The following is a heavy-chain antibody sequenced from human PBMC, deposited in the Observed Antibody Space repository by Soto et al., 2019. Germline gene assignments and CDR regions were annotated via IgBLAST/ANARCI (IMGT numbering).Heavy chain of an antibody. V-gene: IGHV3-53*01. J-gene: IGHJ4*02. CDR1: GFSVSNNY. D-gene: IGHD2-21*02. CDR2: IYSGGSA. Sequence: GGSLRLSCAASGFSVSNNYMAWVRQAPGKGLEWVSVIYSGGSAAYADFVKGRFIISRDNSKNTVSLQMNSLTTEDTAVYYCARGEFGGDCDRALDFWGQGTLVTVSS. CDR3: ARGEFGGDCDRALDF.